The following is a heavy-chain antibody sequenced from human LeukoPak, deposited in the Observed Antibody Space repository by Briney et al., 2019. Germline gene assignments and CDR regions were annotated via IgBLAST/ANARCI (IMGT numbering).Heavy chain of an antibody. CDR2: ISYDGSNK. CDR3: ARDARTGEFDY. Sequence: PGGSLRLSCAASGFTFSSYAMHWVRQAPGKGLEWVAVISYDGSNKYYADSVKGRFTISRDNAKNSLYLQMNSLRAEDTAVYYCARDARTGEFDYWGQGTLVTVSS. J-gene: IGHJ4*02. CDR1: GFTFSSYA. V-gene: IGHV3-30-3*01. D-gene: IGHD3/OR15-3a*01.